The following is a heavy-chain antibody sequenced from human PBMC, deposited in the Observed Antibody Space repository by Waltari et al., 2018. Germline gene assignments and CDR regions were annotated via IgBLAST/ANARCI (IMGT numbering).Heavy chain of an antibody. V-gene: IGHV3-48*03. D-gene: IGHD3-22*01. CDR3: ARDRYYYDSSHFDY. Sequence: EVQLVESGGGLVQPGGSLRLSCAASGFTFSSYEMNWVRQAQGKGLEWVSYISSIGSTIYYADSVKGRFTISRDNAKNSLYLQMNSLRAEDTAVYYCARDRYYYDSSHFDYWGQGTLVTVSS. J-gene: IGHJ4*02. CDR2: ISSIGSTI. CDR1: GFTFSSYE.